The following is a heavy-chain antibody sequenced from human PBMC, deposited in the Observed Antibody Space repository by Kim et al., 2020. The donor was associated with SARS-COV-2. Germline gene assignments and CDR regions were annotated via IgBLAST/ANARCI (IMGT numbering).Heavy chain of an antibody. CDR2: ISSDSTSI. CDR1: GFSFGYYT. J-gene: IGHJ6*03. V-gene: IGHV3-21*01. Sequence: GGSLRLSCSASGFSFGYYTTNWVRQAPGKGLEWVSSISSDSTSIKYADSVKGRVTISRDNSKNSLDLQMTSLRAEDTAFYYCSRDRSSPIDGFLSFYYM. CDR3: SRDRSSPIDGFLSFYYM. D-gene: IGHD2-21*01.